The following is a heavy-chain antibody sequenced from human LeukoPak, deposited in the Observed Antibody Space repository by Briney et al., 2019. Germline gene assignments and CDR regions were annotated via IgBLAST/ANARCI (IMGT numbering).Heavy chain of an antibody. J-gene: IGHJ4*02. D-gene: IGHD5-18*01. CDR3: ARVERGYSYGTSDY. V-gene: IGHV4-30-2*01. CDR1: GGSISSGGYY. CDR2: IYHSGST. Sequence: SQTLSLTCTVSGGSISSGGYYWSWIRQPPGKGLEWIGYIYHSGSTYYNPSLKSRVTISVDRSKNQFSLKLSSVTAADTAVYYCARVERGYSYGTSDYWGQGTLVTVSS.